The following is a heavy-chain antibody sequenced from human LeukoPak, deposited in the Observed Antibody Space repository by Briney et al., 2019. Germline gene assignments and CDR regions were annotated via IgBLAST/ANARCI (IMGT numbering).Heavy chain of an antibody. J-gene: IGHJ4*02. CDR1: GYTFTSYD. V-gene: IGHV1-2*02. Sequence: ASVKVSCKASGYTFTSYDINWVRQATGQGLEWMGWMNPNSGGTNYAQKFQGRVTMTRDTSISTAYMELSRLRSDDTAVYYCARDLGSRTMNFDYWDQGTLVTVSS. D-gene: IGHD2-2*01. CDR2: MNPNSGGT. CDR3: ARDLGSRTMNFDY.